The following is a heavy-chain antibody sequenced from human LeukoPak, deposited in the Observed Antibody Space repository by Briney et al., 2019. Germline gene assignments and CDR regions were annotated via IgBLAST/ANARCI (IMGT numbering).Heavy chain of an antibody. CDR2: ISSRSRYT. V-gene: IGHV3-21*01. J-gene: IGHJ4*02. Sequence: PGGSLRLSCAASGFTFNNYDMDWVRQAPGKGLEWVSSISSRSRYTYYADSTQGRFTISRDNAKNSLYLQMDSLRAEDTAVYYCARKSRDYFDYWGQGTLVTVSS. CDR1: GFTFNNYD. CDR3: ARKSRDYFDY.